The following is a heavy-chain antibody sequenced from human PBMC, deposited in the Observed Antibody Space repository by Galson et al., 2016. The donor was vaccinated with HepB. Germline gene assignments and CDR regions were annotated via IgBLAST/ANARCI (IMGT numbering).Heavy chain of an antibody. CDR2: THPGDSHT. Sequence: QSGAEVKRPGESLKISCEGSGYSFTGYWIGWVRQMPGNGLEWMGITHPGDSHTRYSPSFQGQVSISTDESTSTSYLPWGSLKASDTATYDCARLVMRHSRGNDYFYGMDVWGKGTTVTVSS. V-gene: IGHV5-51*01. CDR3: ARLVMRHSRGNDYFYGMDV. D-gene: IGHD2-21*01. J-gene: IGHJ6*04. CDR1: GYSFTGYW.